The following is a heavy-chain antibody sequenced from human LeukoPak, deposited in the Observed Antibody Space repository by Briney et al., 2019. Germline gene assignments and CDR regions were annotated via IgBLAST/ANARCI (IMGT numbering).Heavy chain of an antibody. CDR2: INRSGST. CDR1: GGSFSGYY. Sequence: PSETLSLTCAVYGGSFSGYYWSWIRQPPGKGLEWIGEINRSGSTNYNPSLKSRVTISVDTSKNQFSLKLSSVTAADTAVYYCARDNYDSSGYYPARAFDYWGQGTLATVSS. V-gene: IGHV4-34*01. J-gene: IGHJ4*02. CDR3: ARDNYDSSGYYPARAFDY. D-gene: IGHD3-22*01.